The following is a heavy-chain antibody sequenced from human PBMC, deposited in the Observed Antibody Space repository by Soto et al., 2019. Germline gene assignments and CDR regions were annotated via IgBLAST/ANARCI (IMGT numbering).Heavy chain of an antibody. D-gene: IGHD2-2*01. V-gene: IGHV4-34*01. CDR3: ARVQGVVVVPAARRNWFDP. CDR2: INHSGST. Sequence: SETLSLTCAVYGGSFSGYYWSWIRQPPGKGLEWIGEINHSGSTNYNPSLKSRVTISVDTSKNQFSLKLSSVTAADTAVYYCARVQGVVVVPAARRNWFDPWGQGTLVTVSS. J-gene: IGHJ5*02. CDR1: GGSFSGYY.